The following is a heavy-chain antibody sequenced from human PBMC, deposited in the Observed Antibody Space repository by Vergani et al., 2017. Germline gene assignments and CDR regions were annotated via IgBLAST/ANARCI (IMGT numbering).Heavy chain of an antibody. CDR1: GFTFSSYS. Sequence: EVQLVESGGGLVKPGGSLRLSCAASGFTFSSYSMNWVRQAPGKGLEWVSSISSSSSYIYYADSVKGRFTISRDNAKNSLYLQMNSLRAEDTAEYYCAGVEVTMVRGVIIISGGDLYYYYGMDVWGQGTTVTVSS. V-gene: IGHV3-21*01. CDR2: ISSSSSYI. CDR3: AGVEVTMVRGVIIISGGDLYYYYGMDV. J-gene: IGHJ6*02. D-gene: IGHD3-10*01.